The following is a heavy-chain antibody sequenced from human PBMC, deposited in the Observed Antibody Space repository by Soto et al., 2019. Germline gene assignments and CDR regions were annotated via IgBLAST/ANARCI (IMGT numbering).Heavy chain of an antibody. CDR1: GGSFSGYY. Sequence: QVQLQQWGAGLLKPSETLSLTCAVHGGSFSGYYWSWIRQPPGKGLEWIGEINHSGSTNYNPSLTRRVTISGDTSKNQFSLELSSVAAADTAVYYCARLSDTVVVPAAKQPDYWGQGTLVTVTS. J-gene: IGHJ4*02. CDR2: INHSGST. D-gene: IGHD2-2*01. CDR3: ARLSDTVVVPAAKQPDY. V-gene: IGHV4-34*01.